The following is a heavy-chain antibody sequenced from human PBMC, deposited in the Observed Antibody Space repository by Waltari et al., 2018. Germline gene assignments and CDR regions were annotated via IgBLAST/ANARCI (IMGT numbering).Heavy chain of an antibody. CDR1: GFTFSSYA. CDR2: ISYDGSNK. D-gene: IGHD3-16*01. CDR3: ARENRWGEKGFDY. J-gene: IGHJ4*02. Sequence: QVQLVESGGGVVQPGRSLRLSCAASGFTFSSYAMHWVRQAPGKGLEWVAVISYDGSNKYYADSVKGRFTISRDNSKNTLYLQMNSLRAEDTAVYYCARENRWGEKGFDYWGQGTLVTVSS. V-gene: IGHV3-30*01.